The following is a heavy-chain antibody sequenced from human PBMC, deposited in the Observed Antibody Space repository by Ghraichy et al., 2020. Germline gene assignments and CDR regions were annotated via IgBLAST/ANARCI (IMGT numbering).Heavy chain of an antibody. D-gene: IGHD2-15*01. CDR2: IIPIFGTA. V-gene: IGHV1-69*13. CDR1: GGTFSSYA. J-gene: IGHJ6*02. Sequence: SVKVSCKASGGTFSSYAISWVRQAPGQGLEWMGGIIPIFGTANYAQKFQGRVTITADESTSTAYMELSSLRSEDTAVYYCARGELYCSGGSCHEDYYYYGMDVWGQGTTVTVSS. CDR3: ARGELYCSGGSCHEDYYYYGMDV.